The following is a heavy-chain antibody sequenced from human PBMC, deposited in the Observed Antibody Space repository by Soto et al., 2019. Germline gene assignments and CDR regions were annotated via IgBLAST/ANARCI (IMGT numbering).Heavy chain of an antibody. Sequence: SETLSLTCTVSGGFVNSVNNYWSWIRQPPGKGLEWLGYIFYTGSTYYNPSLRSRITISIDTSKNQFSLKLTSVTAADTAIYYCARVVRNSRSQPKAIDYWGQGTLVTVSS. J-gene: IGHJ4*02. V-gene: IGHV4-30-4*02. CDR1: GGFVNSVNNY. CDR2: IFYTGST. D-gene: IGHD3-10*02. CDR3: ARVVRNSRSQPKAIDY.